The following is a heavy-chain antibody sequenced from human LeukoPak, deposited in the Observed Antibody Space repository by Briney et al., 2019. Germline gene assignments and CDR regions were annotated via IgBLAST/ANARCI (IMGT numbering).Heavy chain of an antibody. CDR3: ARSLWFGELYPVDY. D-gene: IGHD3-10*01. Sequence: PSETLSLTCSVSGVSIDSGGYHWSWIRLHPGKGLEWIGYIYHSGSTYYNPSLKSRVTISVDTSKNQFSLKLSSVTAADTAVYYCARSLWFGELYPVDYWGQGTLVTVSS. J-gene: IGHJ4*02. CDR2: IYHSGST. V-gene: IGHV4-30-4*08. CDR1: GVSIDSGGYH.